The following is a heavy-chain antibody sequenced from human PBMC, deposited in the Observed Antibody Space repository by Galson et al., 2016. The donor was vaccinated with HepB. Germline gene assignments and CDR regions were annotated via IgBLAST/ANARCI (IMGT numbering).Heavy chain of an antibody. CDR1: GFTFTTSA. D-gene: IGHD3-22*01. V-gene: IGHV3-23*01. Sequence: SLRLSCAASGFTFTTSAMSWVRQAPGKGLEWVSAISGSGGGTSYADSVKGRFTISRDNSKNTLFLQMHSLRVEDTAVYYCARAAHSSGYCDVFDIWGQGTKVTVSS. CDR3: ARAAHSSGYCDVFDI. J-gene: IGHJ3*02. CDR2: ISGSGGGT.